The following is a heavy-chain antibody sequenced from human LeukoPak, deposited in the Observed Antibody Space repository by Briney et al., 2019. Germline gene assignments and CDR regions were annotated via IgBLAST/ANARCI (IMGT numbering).Heavy chain of an antibody. V-gene: IGHV3-7*01. J-gene: IGHJ4*02. D-gene: IGHD6-13*01. CDR2: MNEDGSEK. Sequence: GGSLRLSCAASGFIFSGYWMTWVRQAPGRGLEWEATMNEDGSEKSYLDSLKGRFTISRDNAKNSLYLQINSLRAEDTGFYYCARGTVAAPGTDYWGQGTLVTVSS. CDR1: GFIFSGYW. CDR3: ARGTVAAPGTDY.